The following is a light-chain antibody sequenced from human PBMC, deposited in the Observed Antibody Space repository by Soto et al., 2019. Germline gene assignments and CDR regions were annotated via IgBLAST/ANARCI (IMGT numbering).Light chain of an antibody. CDR1: QSIGNY. CDR2: ATS. V-gene: IGKV3-11*01. Sequence: EVVLTQSPATLSLSPGEGATLSCRASQSIGNYLAWYQQKPGQAPRLLIYATSNMATGIPARCSGSGSGTDFTLAISSLEPEDFAVYYCQQRSSWPFTFGPGTKVDIK. J-gene: IGKJ3*01. CDR3: QQRSSWPFT.